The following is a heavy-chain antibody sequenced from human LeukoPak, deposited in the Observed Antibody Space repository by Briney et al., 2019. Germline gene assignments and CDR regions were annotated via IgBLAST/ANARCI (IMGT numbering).Heavy chain of an antibody. CDR3: ARQRGSWYIDY. CDR1: GGSISGSSYY. J-gene: IGHJ4*02. CDR2: IYYSGST. V-gene: IGHV4-39*01. Sequence: SETLSLTCTVSGGSISGSSYYWGWIRQPPGKGLEFIGSIYYSGSTYYNPSLKSRVTISVDTSKNQFSLKLSSVTVADTAVYYCARQRGSWYIDYWGQGTLVTVFS. D-gene: IGHD6-13*01.